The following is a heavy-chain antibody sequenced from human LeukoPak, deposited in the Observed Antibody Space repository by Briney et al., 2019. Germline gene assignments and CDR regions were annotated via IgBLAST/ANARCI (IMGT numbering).Heavy chain of an antibody. CDR1: GYTFTGYY. Sequence: ASVKVSCKASGYTFTGYYMHWVRQAPGQGLEWMGWINPNSGGTNYAQKFQGRVTMTRDTSISTAYMELSRLRSDDTAVYYCARGGVYGFWSGYPDYWGQGTLVTVSS. V-gene: IGHV1-2*02. CDR3: ARGGVYGFWSGYPDY. D-gene: IGHD3-3*01. J-gene: IGHJ4*02. CDR2: INPNSGGT.